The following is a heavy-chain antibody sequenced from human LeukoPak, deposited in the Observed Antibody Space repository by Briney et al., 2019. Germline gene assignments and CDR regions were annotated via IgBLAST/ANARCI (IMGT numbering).Heavy chain of an antibody. J-gene: IGHJ5*02. Sequence: SETLSLTCTVSGGSISTFYWSWIRQPAGKGLEWIGHIFTSGSTNYNPSLKSRITMSVDTSKNQFSLKLSSVTAADTAVYYCASGDRCSGGSCPPYHRGGNWFDPWGQGTLVTVSS. V-gene: IGHV4-4*07. CDR1: GGSISTFY. CDR3: ASGDRCSGGSCPPYHRGGNWFDP. CDR2: IFTSGST. D-gene: IGHD2-15*01.